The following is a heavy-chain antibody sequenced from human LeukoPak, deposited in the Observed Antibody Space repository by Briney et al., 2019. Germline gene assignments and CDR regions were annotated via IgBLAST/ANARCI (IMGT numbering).Heavy chain of an antibody. CDR1: GGSISSYY. D-gene: IGHD1-26*01. V-gene: IGHV4-38-2*02. CDR2: IYHSGST. Sequence: SETLSLTCTVSGGSISSYYWSWIRQPPGKGLEWIGSIYHSGSTYYNPSLKSRVTISVDTSKNQFSLKLSSVTAADTAVYYCAGDWWELLKNWFDPWGQGTLVTVSS. CDR3: AGDWWELLKNWFDP. J-gene: IGHJ5*02.